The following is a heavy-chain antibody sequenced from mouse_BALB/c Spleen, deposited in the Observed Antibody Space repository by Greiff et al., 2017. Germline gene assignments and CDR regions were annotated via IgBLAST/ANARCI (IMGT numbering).Heavy chain of an antibody. V-gene: IGHV3-2*02. CDR1: GYSITSDYA. D-gene: IGHD2-1*01. CDR2: ISYSGST. Sequence: EVKLEESGPGLVKPSQSLSLTCTVTGYSITSDYAWNWIRQFPGNKLEWMGYISYSGSTSYNPSLKSRISITRDTSKNQFFLQLNSVTTEDTATYYCARRGNSWFAYWGQGTLVTVSA. J-gene: IGHJ3*01. CDR3: ARRGNSWFAY.